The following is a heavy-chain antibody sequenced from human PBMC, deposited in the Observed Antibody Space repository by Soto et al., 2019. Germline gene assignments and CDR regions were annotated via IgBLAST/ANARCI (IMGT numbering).Heavy chain of an antibody. Sequence: QVQLQQWGAGLLKPSETLSLTCAVYGGSFSGYYWSWIRQPPGKGLEWIGEINHSGSTNYNPSLKSRVTISVDTSKNQFSQKLSSVTAADTAVYYCARAGVVRGWFDPWGQGTLVTVSS. CDR3: ARAGVVRGWFDP. CDR1: GGSFSGYY. CDR2: INHSGST. D-gene: IGHD3-3*01. J-gene: IGHJ5*02. V-gene: IGHV4-34*01.